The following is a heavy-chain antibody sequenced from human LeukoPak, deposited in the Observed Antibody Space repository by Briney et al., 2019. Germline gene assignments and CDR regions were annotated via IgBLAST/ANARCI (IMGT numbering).Heavy chain of an antibody. CDR3: GRGPKAGGPHHDMDV. CDR2: IIPIFGTA. V-gene: IGHV1-69*13. J-gene: IGHJ6*02. Sequence: SVKVSCKASGGTFSSYAISWVRQAPGQGLEWMGGIIPIFGTANCAQKFQGRVTITADESTSTAYMELRSLSSDDTAVYYCGRGPKAGGPHHDMDVWGRGTTVTVSS. D-gene: IGHD2-15*01. CDR1: GGTFSSYA.